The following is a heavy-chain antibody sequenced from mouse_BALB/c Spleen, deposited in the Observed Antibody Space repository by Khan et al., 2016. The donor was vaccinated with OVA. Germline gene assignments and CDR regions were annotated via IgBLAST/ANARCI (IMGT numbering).Heavy chain of an antibody. CDR3: ASADYDGRALDY. J-gene: IGHJ4*01. CDR1: GFSLTGYG. CDR2: IWGDGST. D-gene: IGHD1-1*01. V-gene: IGHV2-6-7*01. Sequence: QVQLKESGPGLVAPSQSLSITCTVSGFSLTGYGVNWVRQPPGKGLEWLGMIWGDGSTDYNSALKSRLSISKDNSKSQVFLKRNSLQTDDTARYYCASADYDGRALDYWGQGTSVTVSS.